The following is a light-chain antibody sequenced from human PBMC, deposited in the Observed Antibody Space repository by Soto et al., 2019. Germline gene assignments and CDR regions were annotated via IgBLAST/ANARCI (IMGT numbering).Light chain of an antibody. CDR1: SSNIGSNY. CDR3: ASWDDSLNGAV. J-gene: IGLJ7*01. Sequence: QSVLTQSPSASGTPGQRVTISCSGSSSNIGSNYVYWYQQLPGTAPKLLIYRNNQRPSGVPDRFSGSKSGTSASLAISRLRSEDEADYYCASWDDSLNGAVFGGGTQLTVL. CDR2: RNN. V-gene: IGLV1-47*01.